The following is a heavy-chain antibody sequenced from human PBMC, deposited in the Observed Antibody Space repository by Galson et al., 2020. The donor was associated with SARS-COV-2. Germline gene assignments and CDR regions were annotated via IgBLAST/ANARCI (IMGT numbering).Heavy chain of an antibody. CDR2: ISGSGNKT. V-gene: IGHV3-23*01. CDR1: GLTFKSYG. Sequence: GESLKISCAASGLTFKSYGMSWVRHAPGKGLQWVSGISGSGNKTYYGDSVKGRFTISRDNSKNTLYLQMNSLRAEDTAVYYCARGPYCTTSSCYSVGAFDIWGQATMVTVSS. J-gene: IGHJ3*02. CDR3: ARGPYCTTSSCYSVGAFDI. D-gene: IGHD2-8*01.